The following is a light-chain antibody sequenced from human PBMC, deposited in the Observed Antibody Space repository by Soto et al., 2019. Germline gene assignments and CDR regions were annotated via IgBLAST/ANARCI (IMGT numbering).Light chain of an antibody. CDR2: DAX. CDR3: QQYYNSPTRT. V-gene: IGKV3-15*01. J-gene: IGKJ1*01. CDR1: QGFRSSY. Sequence: IVLTQWPDSLSLSPGERATLSCRASQGFRSSYSAGDQQKPGQAARILXXDAXTRATGIPARFSGSGSGTEFTLTISSLQPKEVAVYYCQQYYNSPTRTFGQGTQVDIK.